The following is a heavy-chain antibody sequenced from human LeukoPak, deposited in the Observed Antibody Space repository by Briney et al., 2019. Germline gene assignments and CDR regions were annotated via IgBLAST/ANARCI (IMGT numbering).Heavy chain of an antibody. Sequence: GGSLRLSCAASGFTFSDYYMSWIRQAPGKGLEWVSVLYSGGSTYYADSVKGRFTISRDNSKNTLYLQMNSLRAEDTAVYYCARDRVPSSTWWEDYYYGMDVWGQGTTVTVSS. CDR2: LYSGGST. V-gene: IGHV3-53*01. CDR3: ARDRVPSSTWWEDYYYGMDV. D-gene: IGHD1-26*01. CDR1: GFTFSDYY. J-gene: IGHJ6*02.